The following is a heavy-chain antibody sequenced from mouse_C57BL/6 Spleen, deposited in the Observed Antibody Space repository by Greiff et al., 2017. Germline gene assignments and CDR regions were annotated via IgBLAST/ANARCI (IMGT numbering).Heavy chain of an antibody. D-gene: IGHD3-2*02. CDR1: GFTFSSYT. CDR3: ARQTAQALFAY. Sequence: DVMLVESGGGLVKPGGSLKLSCAASGFTFSSYTMSWVRQTPEKRLEWVATISGGGGNTYYPDSVKGRFTISRDNAKNTLYLQMSSLRSEDTALYYCARQTAQALFAYWGQGTLVTVSA. V-gene: IGHV5-9*01. J-gene: IGHJ3*01. CDR2: ISGGGGNT.